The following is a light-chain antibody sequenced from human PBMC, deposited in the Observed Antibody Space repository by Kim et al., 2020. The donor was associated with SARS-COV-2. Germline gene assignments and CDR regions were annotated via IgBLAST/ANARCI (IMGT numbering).Light chain of an antibody. CDR1: ISNIGSHS. V-gene: IGLV1-47*01. Sequence: QSVLTQPPSASGTPGQRVTISCSGSISNIGSHSVYWYQQFPGTAPKLLIYRNDQRPSGVPDRFSGSKSGTSASLAISGLRSADEADYYCAARDDTLSGFLFGGGTRSPS. J-gene: IGLJ1*01. CDR3: AARDDTLSGFL. CDR2: RND.